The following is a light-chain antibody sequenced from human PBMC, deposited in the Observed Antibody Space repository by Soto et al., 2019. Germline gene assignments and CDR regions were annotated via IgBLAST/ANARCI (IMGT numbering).Light chain of an antibody. CDR2: EVS. Sequence: QSALTQPASVSGSPGQSITISCTETSSDVGVYNYVSWYQHHPGEAPKLMIYEVSNRPSGVSNRFSGSKSGNTASLTISGLQAEDEADYYCNSYTTSSSWVFGGGTKLTVL. V-gene: IGLV2-14*01. J-gene: IGLJ3*02. CDR3: NSYTTSSSWV. CDR1: SSDVGVYNY.